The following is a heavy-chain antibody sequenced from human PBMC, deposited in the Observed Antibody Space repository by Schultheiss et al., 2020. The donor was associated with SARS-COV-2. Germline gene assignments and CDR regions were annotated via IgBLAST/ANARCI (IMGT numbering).Heavy chain of an antibody. D-gene: IGHD2-8*01. CDR1: GGSVSGGSYY. V-gene: IGHV4-39*07. CDR3: ARDKIVLMVYAKYYYYGMDV. Sequence: SQTLSLTCSVSGGSVSGGSYYWGWIRQPPGKGLEWIGSIYHSGSTYYNPSLKSRVTISVDTSKNQFSLKLSSVTAADTAVYYCARDKIVLMVYAKYYYYGMDVWGQGTTVTVSS. J-gene: IGHJ6*02. CDR2: IYHSGST.